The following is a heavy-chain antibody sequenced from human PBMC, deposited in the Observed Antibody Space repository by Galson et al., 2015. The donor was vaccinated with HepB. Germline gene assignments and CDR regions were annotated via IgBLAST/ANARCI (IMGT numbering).Heavy chain of an antibody. CDR1: GYDITAYA. D-gene: IGHD6-13*01. V-gene: IGHV1-3*01. J-gene: IGHJ4*02. CDR3: ARDSGIAAGNDY. CDR2: INAGKLST. Sequence: SVKVSCKASGYDITAYAIHWVRQAPGQGLEWMGWINAGKLSTKYSQRFQDRVTFTRDTFANTVYMELASLRSEDTAVYYCARDSGIAAGNDYWGRGSLVSVSS.